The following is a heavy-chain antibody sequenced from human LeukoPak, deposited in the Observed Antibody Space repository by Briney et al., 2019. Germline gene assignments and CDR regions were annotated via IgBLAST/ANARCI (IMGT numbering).Heavy chain of an antibody. J-gene: IGHJ6*02. CDR1: EYTFASYD. CDR2: VNPNSGNT. D-gene: IGHD6-6*01. Sequence: GASVKVSCKASEYTFASYDIYWVRQAAGQGLEWVGWVNPNSGNTGYAQKFQGRVTMTRNTSISTAYMELSSLRSEDTAVYYCARVRSIAGGYYYYGMDVWGQGTTVTVSS. CDR3: ARVRSIAGGYYYYGMDV. V-gene: IGHV1-8*01.